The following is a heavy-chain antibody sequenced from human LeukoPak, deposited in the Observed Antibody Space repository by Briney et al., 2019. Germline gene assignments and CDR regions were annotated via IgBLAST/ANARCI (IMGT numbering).Heavy chain of an antibody. D-gene: IGHD2-8*01. CDR1: GGSISSGSYY. V-gene: IGHV4-61*02. J-gene: IGHJ3*02. CDR3: ARPRAPGLRAFDI. Sequence: SETLSLTCAVSGGSISSGSYYWSWIRQPAGKGLEWIGRIYTSGSTNYNPSLKSRVTISVDTSKNQLSLKLSSVTAADTAVYYCARPRAPGLRAFDIWGQGTMVTVSS. CDR2: IYTSGST.